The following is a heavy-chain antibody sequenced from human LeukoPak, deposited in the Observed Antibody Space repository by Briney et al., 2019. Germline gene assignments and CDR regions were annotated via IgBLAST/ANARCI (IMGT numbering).Heavy chain of an antibody. CDR2: ISSSSSYI. D-gene: IGHD6-13*01. CDR1: GFTFSSYS. J-gene: IGHJ5*02. Sequence: GGSLRLSCAASGFTFSSYSMNWVRQAPGKGLEWVSSISSSSSYIYYADSVKGRFTISRDNAKNSLYLQMNSLRAEDTAVYYCASSGGSILESNWFDPWGQGTLVTVSS. CDR3: ASSGGSILESNWFDP. V-gene: IGHV3-21*01.